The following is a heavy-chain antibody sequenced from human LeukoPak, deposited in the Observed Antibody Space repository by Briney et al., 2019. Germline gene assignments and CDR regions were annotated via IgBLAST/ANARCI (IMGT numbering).Heavy chain of an antibody. V-gene: IGHV3-30*18. Sequence: GGSLRLSCAASGFTFSSYEMNWVRQAPGKGLEWVAVISYDGSNKYYADSVEGRFTISRDNSKNTLYLQMNSLRAEDTAVYYCAKDLDYGGYNWFDPWGQGTLVTVSS. CDR1: GFTFSSYE. J-gene: IGHJ5*02. CDR2: ISYDGSNK. CDR3: AKDLDYGGYNWFDP. D-gene: IGHD4-23*01.